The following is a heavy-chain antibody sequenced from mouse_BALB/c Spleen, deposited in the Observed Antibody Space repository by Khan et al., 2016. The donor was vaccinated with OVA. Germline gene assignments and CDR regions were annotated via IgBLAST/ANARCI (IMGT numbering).Heavy chain of an antibody. Sequence: QVQLKQSGPELKKPGETVKISCKASGYTFTNYGMNWVQQAPGKGLKWMGWINTYTGEPTYTDDFKGRFAFSLETSASPSYLQITNLKNEDTATYFCARPPHFTYVMVYWGQGTSVTVSS. CDR2: INTYTGEP. V-gene: IGHV9-3-1*01. CDR1: GYTFTNYG. J-gene: IGHJ4*01. CDR3: ARPPHFTYVMVY.